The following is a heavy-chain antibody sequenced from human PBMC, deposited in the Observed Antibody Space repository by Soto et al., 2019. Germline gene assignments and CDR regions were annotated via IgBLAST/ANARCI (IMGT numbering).Heavy chain of an antibody. Sequence: QVQLVQSGAEVKKPGSSVKVSCKASGGTFSSYAISWVRQAPGQGLEWMGGIISIFGTANYAQKFQGRVTITADKSTSTAYMELSSLRSEDTAVYYCARVPCSSTSCYALHYYYYGMDVWGQGTTVTVSS. CDR2: IISIFGTA. V-gene: IGHV1-69*06. CDR1: GGTFSSYA. J-gene: IGHJ6*02. CDR3: ARVPCSSTSCYALHYYYYGMDV. D-gene: IGHD2-2*01.